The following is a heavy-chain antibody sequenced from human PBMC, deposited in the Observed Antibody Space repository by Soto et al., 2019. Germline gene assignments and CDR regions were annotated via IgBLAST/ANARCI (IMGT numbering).Heavy chain of an antibody. D-gene: IGHD3-9*01. V-gene: IGHV5-51*01. Sequence: EVQLVQSGAEVKKPGESLKISCKGSGYSFTSYWIGWVRQMPGKGLEWMGIIYPGDSDTRYSPSFQGQVTISADKSISTAYLQWSSLKASDTAMYYCARHPPGRYFDWLGVGDFDYWGQGTLVTVSS. J-gene: IGHJ4*02. CDR3: ARHPPGRYFDWLGVGDFDY. CDR1: GYSFTSYW. CDR2: IYPGDSDT.